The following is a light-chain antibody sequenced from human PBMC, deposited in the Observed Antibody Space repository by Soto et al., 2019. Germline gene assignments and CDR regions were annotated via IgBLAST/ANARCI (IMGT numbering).Light chain of an antibody. Sequence: QPVLTQPPSVSGAPGQRVTISCTGSSSNIGAGYDVHWYQQLPGTAPKLLTHGDNTRPSGVPDRFSGSKSGTSASLAITGLQAEDEADYYCQSYDSLSGWVFGGGTQLTVL. CDR3: QSYDSLSGWV. CDR1: SSNIGAGYD. V-gene: IGLV1-40*01. CDR2: GDN. J-gene: IGLJ3*02.